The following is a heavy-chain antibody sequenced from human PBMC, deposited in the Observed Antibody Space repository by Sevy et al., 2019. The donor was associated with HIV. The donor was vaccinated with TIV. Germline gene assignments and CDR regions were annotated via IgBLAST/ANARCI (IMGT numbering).Heavy chain of an antibody. Sequence: ASVKVSCKASGGTFSSYAISWVRQAPGQGLEWMGGIIPIFGTANYAQKFQGRVTITADESTSTAYMELSSLRSEDTAVYYCARRICGGDCLGAFDIWGQGTMVTVSS. CDR2: IIPIFGTA. CDR1: GGTFSSYA. D-gene: IGHD2-21*02. CDR3: ARRICGGDCLGAFDI. J-gene: IGHJ3*02. V-gene: IGHV1-69*13.